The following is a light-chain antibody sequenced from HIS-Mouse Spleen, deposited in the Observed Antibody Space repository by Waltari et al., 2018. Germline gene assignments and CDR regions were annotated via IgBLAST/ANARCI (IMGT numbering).Light chain of an antibody. CDR1: ALPKKY. Sequence: SYELTQPPSVSVSPGQTARITCSGDALPKKYAYWYQQKSDQAPVLVKYEDRQRPPGFPERFSGSSSGTMATLTISGAQVEDEADYYCYSTDSSGNHRVFGGGTKLTVL. J-gene: IGLJ2*01. CDR3: YSTDSSGNHRV. CDR2: EDR. V-gene: IGLV3-10*01.